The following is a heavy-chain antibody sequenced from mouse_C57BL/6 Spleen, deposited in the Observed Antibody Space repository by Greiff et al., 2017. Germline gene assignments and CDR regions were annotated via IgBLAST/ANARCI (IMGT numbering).Heavy chain of an antibody. CDR1: GYTFTSYW. CDR2: INPSNGGT. J-gene: IGHJ3*01. CDR3: AERYYCSSLAWFAY. V-gene: IGHV1-53*01. Sequence: VQLQQSGTELAKPGASVKLSCKASGYTFTSYWMHWVKQRPGQGLEWIGNINPSNGGTNYNEKFKGKATLTADTSSSTAYMQPSSLTSDDSAVYFCAERYYCSSLAWFAYWGQGTLVTVSA. D-gene: IGHD1-1*01.